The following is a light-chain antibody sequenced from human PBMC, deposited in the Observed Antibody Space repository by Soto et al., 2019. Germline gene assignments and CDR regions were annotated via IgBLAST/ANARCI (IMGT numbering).Light chain of an antibody. V-gene: IGLV2-23*02. CDR2: EVY. J-gene: IGLJ1*01. Sequence: QSVLTQPASVSGSPGQAITISCTGTSRDVGSYNLVSWYQQHPGKAPKLMIYEVYKRHSGVSDRFSGSRSGSTASLTISGLQAEDEADYFCCSYAGTSTYVFGTGTKLTVL. CDR3: CSYAGTSTYV. CDR1: SRDVGSYNL.